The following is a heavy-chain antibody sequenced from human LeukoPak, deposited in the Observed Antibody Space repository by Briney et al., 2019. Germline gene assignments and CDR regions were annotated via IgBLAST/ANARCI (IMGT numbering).Heavy chain of an antibody. Sequence: PSETLSLTCTVSGDSISSGDYSWGWLRQPSGKGLEWIGYIFHTGNSYYNPSLRSRVTISVDRSRNQFSLSLTSVTAADTPVYYCARELWFVNAPGSWLDPWGPGTLVAVSS. D-gene: IGHD3-10*01. V-gene: IGHV4-30-2*01. CDR2: IFHTGNS. CDR3: ARELWFVNAPGSWLDP. J-gene: IGHJ5*02. CDR1: GDSISSGDYS.